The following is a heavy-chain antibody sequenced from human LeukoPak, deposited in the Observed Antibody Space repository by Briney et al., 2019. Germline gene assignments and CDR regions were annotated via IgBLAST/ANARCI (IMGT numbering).Heavy chain of an antibody. D-gene: IGHD5-12*01. V-gene: IGHV3-23*01. J-gene: IGHJ5*02. Sequence: PGGSLRLSCAASGFTFTTYAMSWARQAPGKGLEWVSGITDSGGSRFYADAVKGRFTISRDNSKNTLYLQMNSLRAEDTAVYYCAKMAIVGNWFDPWGQGTLVTVSS. CDR1: GFTFTTYA. CDR2: ITDSGGSR. CDR3: AKMAIVGNWFDP.